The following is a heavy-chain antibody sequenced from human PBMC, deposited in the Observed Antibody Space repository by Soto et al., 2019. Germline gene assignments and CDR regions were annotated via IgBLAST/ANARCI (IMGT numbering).Heavy chain of an antibody. CDR1: GGSISSYY. CDR2: IYYSGST. V-gene: IGHV4-59*12. Sequence: TSETLSLTCTFSGGSISSYYWSWIRQPPGKGLEWIGYIYYSGSTNYNPSLKSRVTISVDTSKNQFSLKLSSVTAADTAVYYCAGDGTGGFDPWGQGTLVTVSS. CDR3: AGDGTGGFDP. D-gene: IGHD1-1*01. J-gene: IGHJ5*02.